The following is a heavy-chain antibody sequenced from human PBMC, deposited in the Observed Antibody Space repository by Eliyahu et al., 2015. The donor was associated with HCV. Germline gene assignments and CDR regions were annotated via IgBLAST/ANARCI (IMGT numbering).Heavy chain of an antibody. CDR1: GFXFSSYA. Sequence: QVQLVESGGGVVQPGRSLRLSCAASGFXFSSYAMHXVRQAPGKGLEWVAVISYDGSNKYYADSVKGRFTISRDNSKNTLYLQMNSLRAEDTAVYYCASYYGSGSWPLRYWGQGTLVTVSS. CDR3: ASYYGSGSWPLRY. CDR2: ISYDGSNK. J-gene: IGHJ4*02. D-gene: IGHD3-10*01. V-gene: IGHV3-30*01.